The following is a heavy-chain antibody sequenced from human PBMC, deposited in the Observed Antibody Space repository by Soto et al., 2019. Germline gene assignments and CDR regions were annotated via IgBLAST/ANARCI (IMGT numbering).Heavy chain of an antibody. Sequence: QVQLQESGPGLVKPSQTLSLTCTVSGGSIISTGHYWTWIRQYPGKGLEWIGYIYHSGTTYYNPSLERRLSISVDTSKNQFSLKLSSVTAADTAVYYCARDGTGLGSWGQGTLVIVSS. CDR2: IYHSGTT. V-gene: IGHV4-31*03. J-gene: IGHJ4*02. CDR1: GGSIISTGHY. D-gene: IGHD1-7*01. CDR3: ARDGTGLGS.